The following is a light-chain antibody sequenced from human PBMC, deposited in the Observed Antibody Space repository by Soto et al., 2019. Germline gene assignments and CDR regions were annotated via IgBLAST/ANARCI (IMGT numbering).Light chain of an antibody. Sequence: EIQRTQSPSTLSGSVGDRFTITCRASQTISSWLAWYQQKPGKAPKLLIYKASTLKSGVTSRFSGSGSGTEFTLTISSLQPDDFATYYCQHYNSYSEAFGPGTKVDIK. V-gene: IGKV1-5*03. CDR3: QHYNSYSEA. CDR1: QTISSW. J-gene: IGKJ1*01. CDR2: KAS.